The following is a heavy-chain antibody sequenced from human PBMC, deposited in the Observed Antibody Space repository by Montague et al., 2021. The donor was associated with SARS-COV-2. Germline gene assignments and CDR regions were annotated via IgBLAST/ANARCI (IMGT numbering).Heavy chain of an antibody. Sequence: SETLSLTYSVSGDSISRYYWSWIRQSDGKGLEWIGRIYTGGYVNYNPALQSRVSMSVDTSKSQASLNVTSVTAADTAVYYCARAIWHLDVWGRGILVTVSS. CDR2: IYTGGYV. CDR3: ARAIWHLDV. V-gene: IGHV4-4*07. CDR1: GDSISRYY. J-gene: IGHJ2*01.